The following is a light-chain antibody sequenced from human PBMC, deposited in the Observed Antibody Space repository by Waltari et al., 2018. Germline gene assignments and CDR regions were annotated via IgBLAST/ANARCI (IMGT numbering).Light chain of an antibody. CDR1: SSNIRSHT. Sequence: QPVLTQPTAASGTPGPRVPISGSGSSSNIRSHTVHWYQQLPGTAPKLLIYGNNQRPSGVPDRFSGSKSGTSASLAISGLQSEGEADYYWAAWDDSLNGVVFGGGTKLTVL. V-gene: IGLV1-44*01. CDR2: GNN. J-gene: IGLJ2*01. CDR3: AAWDDSLNGVV.